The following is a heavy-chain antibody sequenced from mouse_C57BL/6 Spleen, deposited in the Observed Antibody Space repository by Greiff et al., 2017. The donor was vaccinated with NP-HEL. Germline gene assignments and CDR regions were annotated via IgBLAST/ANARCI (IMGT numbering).Heavy chain of an antibody. D-gene: IGHD2-4*01. CDR2: ISSGGDYI. V-gene: IGHV5-9-1*02. CDR1: GFTFSSYA. J-gene: IGHJ3*01. CDR3: TRGGYDDAWFAY. Sequence: EVKLMESGEGLVKPGGSLKLSCAASGFTFSSYAMSWVRQTPEKRLEWVAYISSGGDYIYYADTVKGRFTISRDNARNTLYLQMSSLKSEDTAMYYCTRGGYDDAWFAYWGQGTLVTVSA.